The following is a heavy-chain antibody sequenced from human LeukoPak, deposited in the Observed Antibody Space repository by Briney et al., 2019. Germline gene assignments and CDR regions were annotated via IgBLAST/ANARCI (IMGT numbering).Heavy chain of an antibody. D-gene: IGHD1-26*01. CDR2: IYSGGST. V-gene: IGHV3-53*01. CDR3: ARGGSYLSAFDI. J-gene: IGHJ3*02. CDR1: GFTVSSNY. Sequence: GGFLRLSCAASGFTVSSNYMSWVRQAPGKGLEWVSIIYSGGSTFYADSVKGRFTISRDNSKNTLYLQMNSLRAEDTAVYYCARGGSYLSAFDIWGQGTMVTVSS.